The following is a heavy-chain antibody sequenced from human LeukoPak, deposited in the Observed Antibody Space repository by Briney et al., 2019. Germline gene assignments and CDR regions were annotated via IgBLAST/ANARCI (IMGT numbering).Heavy chain of an antibody. V-gene: IGHV3-7*01. D-gene: IGHD3-10*01. CDR2: IKQGGSEK. CDR1: GFTFSSYC. Sequence: GGSLRLSCAVSGFTFSSYCMSWVRQAPGKGLEWVANIKQGGSEKCYLDSVRGRFNISRDNAKNSLYLQMNSLRAEDTAVYYCARDARYYYGSGSYYNRFDYWGQGTLVTVSS. J-gene: IGHJ4*02. CDR3: ARDARYYYGSGSYYNRFDY.